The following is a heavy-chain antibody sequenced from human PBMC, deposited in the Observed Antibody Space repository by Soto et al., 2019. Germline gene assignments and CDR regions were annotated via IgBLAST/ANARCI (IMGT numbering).Heavy chain of an antibody. CDR1: GFTFSSYS. V-gene: IGHV3-21*03. J-gene: IGHJ6*02. D-gene: IGHD2-2*01. CDR2: ISSSSSYI. CDR3: ARHPYYQLLVRDTYYYYYYGMDV. Sequence: PGGSLRLSCAASGFTFSSYSMNWVRQAPGNGLEWVSSISSSSSYIYYADSVKGRFTISRDNAKNSLYLQMNSLRAEATAVYSFARHPYYQLLVRDTYYYYYYGMDVWDQGTTVTVSS.